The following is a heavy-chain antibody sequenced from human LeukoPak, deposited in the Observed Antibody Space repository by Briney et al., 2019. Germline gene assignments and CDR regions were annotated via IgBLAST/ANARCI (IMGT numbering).Heavy chain of an antibody. D-gene: IGHD2-21*02. CDR3: ARVPGNCGGDCYVFDY. V-gene: IGHV1-2*02. Sequence: ALVKVSCKASGYTFTGYYMHWVRQAPGQGLEWMGWINPNSGGTNYAQKFQGRVTMTRDTSISTAYMELSRLRSDDTAVYYCARVPGNCGGDCYVFDYWGQGTLVTVSS. CDR1: GYTFTGYY. J-gene: IGHJ4*02. CDR2: INPNSGGT.